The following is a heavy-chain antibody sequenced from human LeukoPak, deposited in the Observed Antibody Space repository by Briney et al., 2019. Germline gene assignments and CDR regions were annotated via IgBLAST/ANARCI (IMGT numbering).Heavy chain of an antibody. J-gene: IGHJ3*02. V-gene: IGHV4-34*01. CDR3: AREDAQEGTNAFDI. Sequence: PSETLSLTCAVYGGSFSGYYWSWIRQPPGKGLEWIGEINHSGSTNYNPSPKSRVTISVDTSKNQFSLKLSSVTAADTAVYYCAREDAQEGTNAFDIWGQGTMVTVSS. CDR2: INHSGST. CDR1: GGSFSGYY. D-gene: IGHD2-15*01.